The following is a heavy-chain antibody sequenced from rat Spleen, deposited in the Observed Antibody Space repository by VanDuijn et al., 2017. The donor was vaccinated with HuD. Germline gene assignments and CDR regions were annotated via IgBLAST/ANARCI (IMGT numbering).Heavy chain of an antibody. Sequence: VQLKESEPDLVQPSQTLSLTCTVSGFSLTSYHVHWVRQPPGKGLEWVASISIGGTNTYYRDSVKGRFTISRDNAKNTLYLQMDSLRSEDTATYYCARRFDFDHWGQGVMVTVSS. CDR3: ARRFDFDH. D-gene: IGHD4-1*01. CDR2: ISIGGTNT. CDR1: GFSLTSYH. V-gene: IGHV5S23*01. J-gene: IGHJ2*01.